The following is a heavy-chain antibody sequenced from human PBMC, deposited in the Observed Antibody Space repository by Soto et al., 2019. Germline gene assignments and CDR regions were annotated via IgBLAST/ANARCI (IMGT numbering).Heavy chain of an antibody. J-gene: IGHJ6*02. CDR2: IRTTGST. CDR3: ARNSMMDV. Sequence: EVQLVETGGALIQPGGSLRLSCAASGFAVSNHYMNWVRQAPGKGLEWVSIIRTTGSTYYADSVKGRFTISRDNSKNTVSLEMNSLRAEDTAVYYCARNSMMDVWGQGTTVIVSS. V-gene: IGHV3-53*02. CDR1: GFAVSNHY.